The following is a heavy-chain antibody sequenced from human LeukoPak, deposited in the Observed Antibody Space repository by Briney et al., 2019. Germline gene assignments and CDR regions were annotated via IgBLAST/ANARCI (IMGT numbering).Heavy chain of an antibody. CDR2: INPSGGST. CDR1: GYTFTRYY. V-gene: IGHV1-46*01. J-gene: IGHJ4*02. D-gene: IGHD3-22*01. CDR3: AREASYYDSSGYYFRGFDY. Sequence: ASVKVSCKASGYTFTRYYIYWVRQAPGQGLEWMGIINPSGGSTRYAQKLQGRVTMTTDTSTSTAYMELRGLRSDDTAVYYCAREASYYDSSGYYFRGFDYWGQGTLVTVSS.